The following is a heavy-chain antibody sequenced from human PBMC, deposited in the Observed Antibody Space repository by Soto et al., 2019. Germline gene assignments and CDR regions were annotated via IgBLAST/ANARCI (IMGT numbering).Heavy chain of an antibody. D-gene: IGHD2-2*01. CDR1: SGSISSGGYY. CDR2: IYYSGST. CDR3: ARGDNIVVVPAATNNWNYFAHWFDP. V-gene: IGHV4-31*03. J-gene: IGHJ5*02. Sequence: SETLSLTCTVSSGSISSGGYYWSWIRQHPGKGLEWIGYIYYSGSTYYNPSLKSRVTISVDTSKNQFSLKLSSVTAADTAVYYCARGDNIVVVPAATNNWNYFAHWFDPWGQGTLVTVSS.